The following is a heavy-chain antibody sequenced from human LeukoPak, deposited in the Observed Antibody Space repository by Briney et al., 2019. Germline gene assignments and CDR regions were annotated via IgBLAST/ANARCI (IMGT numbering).Heavy chain of an antibody. D-gene: IGHD4-23*01. V-gene: IGHV4-38-2*02. J-gene: IGHJ6*03. CDR3: ARDHYGGNSKRSREVSYYYYMDV. CDR1: GYSISSDYY. CDR2: IYHSGST. Sequence: SQTLSLTCTVSGYSISSDYYGGWIRQPPGKGLEWIGIIYHSGSTYYNPYLKSRVTISVDTSKNQFSLKLSSVTAADTAVYYCARDHYGGNSKRSREVSYYYYMDVWGKGTTVTVSS.